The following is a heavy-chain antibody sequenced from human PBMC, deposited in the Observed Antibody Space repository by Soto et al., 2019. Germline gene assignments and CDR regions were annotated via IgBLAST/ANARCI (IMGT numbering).Heavy chain of an antibody. V-gene: IGHV4-31*03. CDR2: IYYSGST. D-gene: IGHD6-13*01. CDR3: ARDIAAAGTGYYGMDV. CDR1: GGSISSGGYY. Sequence: SETLSLTCTVSGGSISSGGYYWSWIRQHPGKGLEWIGYIYYSGSTYYNPSLKSRVTISVDTSKNQFSLKLSSVTAADTAVYYCARDIAAAGTGYYGMDVWGQGTTVTVSS. J-gene: IGHJ6*02.